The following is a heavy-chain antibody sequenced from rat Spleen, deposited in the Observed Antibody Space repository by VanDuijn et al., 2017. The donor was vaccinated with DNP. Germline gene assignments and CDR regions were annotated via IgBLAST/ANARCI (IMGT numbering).Heavy chain of an antibody. Sequence: EVQLVESGGGLVQSGRSMKLSCAASGFTFSNCDMAWVRQAPTRGLEWVASISDDGSYTYFRDSVKGRFTISRDNEKRTLYLQMDSLRSEDTATYYCTRQELRRLYWFAYWGQGTLVTVSS. V-gene: IGHV5-25*01. CDR3: TRQELRRLYWFAY. CDR1: GFTFSNCD. D-gene: IGHD1-11*01. CDR2: ISDDGSYT. J-gene: IGHJ3*01.